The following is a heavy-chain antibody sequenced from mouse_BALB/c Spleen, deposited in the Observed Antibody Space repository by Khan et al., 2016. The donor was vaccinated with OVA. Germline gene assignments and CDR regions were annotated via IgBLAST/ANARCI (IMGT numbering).Heavy chain of an antibody. CDR1: GYSITSDYA. CDR2: ISYSGST. CDR3: ARQNYYGYAMDY. V-gene: IGHV3-2*02. D-gene: IGHD1-1*01. J-gene: IGHJ4*01. Sequence: EVQLQESGPGLVKPSQSLSLTCTVTGYSITSDYAWNWIRQFPGNKLEWMGYISYSGSTSYNPSLRSRISITRDTSKNQFFLQLNSVTTEDTATFYCARQNYYGYAMDYWGQGTSVT.